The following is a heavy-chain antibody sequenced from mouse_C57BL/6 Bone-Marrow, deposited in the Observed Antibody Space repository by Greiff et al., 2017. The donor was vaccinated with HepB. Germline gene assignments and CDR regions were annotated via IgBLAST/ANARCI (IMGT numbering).Heavy chain of an antibody. CDR3: SRSRLQRCRYFGV. D-gene: IGHD3-2*02. V-gene: IGHV14-2*01. J-gene: IGHJ1*03. CDR1: GFNFKDYY. Sequence: VQLQQSGAELVKPGASVKLSCTASGFNFKDYYMHWVKQRTEQGLEWIGRIDPEDGETKYAPKFQGKATITADTSSNTAYLQLSSLTSEDAAVYYYSRSRLQRCRYFGVWGTGTTVTVSS. CDR2: IDPEDGET.